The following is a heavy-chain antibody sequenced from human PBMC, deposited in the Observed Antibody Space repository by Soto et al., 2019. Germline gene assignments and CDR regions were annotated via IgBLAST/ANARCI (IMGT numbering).Heavy chain of an antibody. D-gene: IGHD6-19*01. J-gene: IGHJ4*02. CDR2: IKKKTDGGTT. CDR1: GFTFSDAW. Sequence: EVQLVESGGGLVKPGGSLRLSCAASGFTFSDAWMSWVRQAPGKGLEWVVLIKKKTDGGTTDYAAPVKGRFTISRDDSKNTLYLQMSSLKTDDTAVYYCRTQWLDWGQGTLVTFSS. V-gene: IGHV3-15*01. CDR3: RTQWLD.